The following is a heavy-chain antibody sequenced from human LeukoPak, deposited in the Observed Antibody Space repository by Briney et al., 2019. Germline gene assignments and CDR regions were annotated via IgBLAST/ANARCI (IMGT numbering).Heavy chain of an antibody. V-gene: IGHV1-2*02. CDR2: INPNSGGT. J-gene: IGHJ4*02. CDR3: ARDYLSSSVADY. Sequence: ASVKVSCKASGYTFTGYYMHWVRQAPGQGLEWMGWINPNSGGTNYQGRVTMTRDTSISTAYMELSRLRSDDTAVYYCARDYLSSSVADYWGQGTLVTVSS. CDR1: GYTFTGYY. D-gene: IGHD6-13*01.